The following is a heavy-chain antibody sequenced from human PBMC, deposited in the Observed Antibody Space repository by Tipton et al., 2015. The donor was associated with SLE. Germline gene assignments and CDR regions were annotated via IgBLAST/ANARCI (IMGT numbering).Heavy chain of an antibody. V-gene: IGHV4-38-2*01. J-gene: IGHJ3*02. Sequence: TLSLTCAVSGYSISSGYYWGWIRQPPGKGLEWIGSIYYSGSTYYNPSLKSRVTISVDTSKNQFSLKLSSVTAADTAVYYCARHYGAAGAFDIWGQGTMVTVSS. CDR1: GYSISSGYY. D-gene: IGHD3-16*01. CDR2: IYYSGST. CDR3: ARHYGAAGAFDI.